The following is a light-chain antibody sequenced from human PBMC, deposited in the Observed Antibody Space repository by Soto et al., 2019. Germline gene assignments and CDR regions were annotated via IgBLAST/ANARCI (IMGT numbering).Light chain of an antibody. Sequence: DIQLTQSPSTLSASVGDRVTVTCRASQRIDRYLAWYQQKPGKAPKLLVYDASTLEGGVPSSFSGSGSATEFILTISSLQPDYFATYYCQQYKDGAWTFGKGTRVEIK. CDR2: DAS. V-gene: IGKV1-5*01. J-gene: IGKJ1*01. CDR3: QQYKDGAWT. CDR1: QRIDRY.